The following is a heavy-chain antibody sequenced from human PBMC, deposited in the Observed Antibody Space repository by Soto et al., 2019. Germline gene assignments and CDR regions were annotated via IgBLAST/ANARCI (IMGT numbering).Heavy chain of an antibody. V-gene: IGHV4-39*01. J-gene: IGHJ5*02. CDR1: GGSISSSSYY. Sequence: SETLSLTCTVSGGSISSSSYYWGWIREPPGKGLEWIGSIYYSGSTYYNPSLKSRVTISVDTSKNQFSLKLSSVTAADTAVYYCATHLDIVAAGGLVVHNWFDPWGQGTLVTVSS. CDR2: IYYSGST. CDR3: ATHLDIVAAGGLVVHNWFDP. D-gene: IGHD2-15*01.